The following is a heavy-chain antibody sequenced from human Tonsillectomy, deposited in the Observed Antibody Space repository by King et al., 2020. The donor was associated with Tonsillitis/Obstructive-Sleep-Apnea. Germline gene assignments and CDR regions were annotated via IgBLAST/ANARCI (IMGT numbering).Heavy chain of an antibody. D-gene: IGHD6-6*01. V-gene: IGHV3-53*01. CDR3: VKHRSSPPHVFYYMDV. Sequence: VQLVESGGGLIQPGGSLRLSCAPSGFIVSGSYMSWVRQAPGKGLEWVSIIYGGGNTYYADSLTGRFTISRDTSKNTLFLQMKSLSTEDTAVYYCVKHRSSPPHVFYYMDVWGKGTTVTVSS. J-gene: IGHJ6*03. CDR1: GFIVSGSY. CDR2: IYGGGNT.